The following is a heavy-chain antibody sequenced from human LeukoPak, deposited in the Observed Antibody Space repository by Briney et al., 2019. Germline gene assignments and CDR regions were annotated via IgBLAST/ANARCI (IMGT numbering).Heavy chain of an antibody. J-gene: IGHJ6*03. D-gene: IGHD1-26*01. V-gene: IGHV1-69*05. CDR1: GGTFSSYA. CDR3: ARAPSKVGAQYYMDV. Sequence: ASVKVSCKASGGTFSSYAISWVRHAPGQGLEWMGGIIPIFGTANYAQKFQGRVTITTDESTSTAYMELSSLRSEDTAVYYCARAPSKVGAQYYMDVWGKGTTVTVSS. CDR2: IIPIFGTA.